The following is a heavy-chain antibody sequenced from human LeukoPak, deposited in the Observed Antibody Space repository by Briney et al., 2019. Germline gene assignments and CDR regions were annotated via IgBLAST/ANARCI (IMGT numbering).Heavy chain of an antibody. D-gene: IGHD1-1*01. V-gene: IGHV3-23*01. J-gene: IGHJ4*02. CDR3: AKVTGTTNY. CDR2: ISGRDEST. CDR1: GLTFSNHA. Sequence: QPGGSLRLSCAVSGLTFSNHALSWVRQAPGKGLEWVSAISGRDESTYYADSVKGRFTISRDNSKSTLYLQMSSLRAEDTAVYHCAKVTGTTNYWGQGTLVTVSS.